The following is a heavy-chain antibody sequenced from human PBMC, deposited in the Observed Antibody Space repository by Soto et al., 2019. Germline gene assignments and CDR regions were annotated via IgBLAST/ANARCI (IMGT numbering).Heavy chain of an antibody. CDR2: IIPHVEAA. CDR3: AKGSYYDESSDYDNQRFYYNYFGVDI. V-gene: IGHV1-69*13. D-gene: IGHD3-22*01. J-gene: IGHJ6*02. Sequence: LVKVSCKASGGTFDNYAISWVRQAPGQGLEWVGGIIPHVEAANYAQKFQGRVTIAADESAGTAYMELSRLTSEDTAVYYCAKGSYYDESSDYDNQRFYYNYFGVDIWGQGTTVAVSS. CDR1: GGTFDNYA.